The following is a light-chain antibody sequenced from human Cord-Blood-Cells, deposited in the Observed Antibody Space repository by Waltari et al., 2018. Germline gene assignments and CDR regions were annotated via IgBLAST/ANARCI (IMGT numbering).Light chain of an antibody. Sequence: DIQMTQSPSTLSASVGDRVTITFRASQSISSWLAWYQQKPGKAPKLLIYDASSLESWVPSRFSGSGSGTEFTLTISSLQPDDFATYYCQQYNSYSWTFGQGTKVEIK. J-gene: IGKJ1*01. CDR1: QSISSW. CDR3: QQYNSYSWT. CDR2: DAS. V-gene: IGKV1-5*01.